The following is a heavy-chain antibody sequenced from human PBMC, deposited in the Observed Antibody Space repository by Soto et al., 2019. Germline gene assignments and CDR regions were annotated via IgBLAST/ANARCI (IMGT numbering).Heavy chain of an antibody. CDR1: GGTFSSYT. CDR3: ARADPYSGYEYIDY. Sequence: SVKVSCKASGGTFSSYTISWVRQAPGQGLEWMGRIIPILGIANYAQKFQGRVTITADKSTSTAYMELSSLRSEDTAVYYCARADPYSGYEYIDYWGQGTLVTVSS. J-gene: IGHJ4*02. V-gene: IGHV1-69*02. CDR2: IIPILGIA. D-gene: IGHD5-12*01.